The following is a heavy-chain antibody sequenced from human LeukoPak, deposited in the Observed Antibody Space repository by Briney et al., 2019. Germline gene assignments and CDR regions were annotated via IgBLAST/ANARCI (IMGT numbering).Heavy chain of an antibody. Sequence: GESLKISCKGSGYSFTSYWIGWVRQIPGKGLEWLGIIYPGDSDTRYSQSFQGPVTISADKSISTAYLQWSSLKASDTAMYYCARPIAVAAFFDYWGQGTLVAVSS. J-gene: IGHJ4*02. V-gene: IGHV5-51*01. CDR2: IYPGDSDT. CDR3: ARPIAVAAFFDY. D-gene: IGHD6-19*01. CDR1: GYSFTSYW.